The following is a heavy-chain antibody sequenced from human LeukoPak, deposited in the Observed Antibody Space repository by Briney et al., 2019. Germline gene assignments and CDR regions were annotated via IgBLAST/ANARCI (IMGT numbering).Heavy chain of an antibody. D-gene: IGHD6-13*01. CDR1: GGSISSSSYY. J-gene: IGHJ5*02. CDR2: IYYSGST. V-gene: IGHV4-39*07. Sequence: SETLSLTCTVSGGSISSSSYYWGWIRQPPGKGLEWIGSIYYSGSTYYNPSLKSRVTISVDTSKNQFSLKLSSVTAADTAVYYCARDRPQQLVLSWSDPWGQGTLVTVSS. CDR3: ARDRPQQLVLSWSDP.